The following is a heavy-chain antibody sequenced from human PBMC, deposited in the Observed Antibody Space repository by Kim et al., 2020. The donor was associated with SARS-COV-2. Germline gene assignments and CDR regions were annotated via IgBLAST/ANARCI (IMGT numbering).Heavy chain of an antibody. D-gene: IGHD6-25*01. Sequence: SVKVSCKASGYTFTSYGISWVRQAPGQGLEWMGWIRAYNGKTNYAQKLQGRVTMTTDTSTSTAYMELRSLRSDDTAVYYCARDSSGWDNWYDPWGQGTLVTVS. CDR2: IRAYNGKT. CDR1: GYTFTSYG. CDR3: ARDSSGWDNWYDP. J-gene: IGHJ5*02. V-gene: IGHV1-18*04.